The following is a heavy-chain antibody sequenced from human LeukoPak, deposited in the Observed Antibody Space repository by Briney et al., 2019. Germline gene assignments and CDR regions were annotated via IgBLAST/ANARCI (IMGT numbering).Heavy chain of an antibody. CDR3: ARDDKDDYGDYDDAFDI. V-gene: IGHV1-69*13. CDR2: IIPIFGTA. CDR1: GYTFPSYF. J-gene: IGHJ3*02. Sequence: SVKVSCKASGYTFPSYFMHWVRQAPGQGLEWMGGIIPIFGTANYAQKFQGRVTITADESTSTAYMELSSLRSEDTAVYYCARDDKDDYGDYDDAFDIWGQGTMVTVSS. D-gene: IGHD4-17*01.